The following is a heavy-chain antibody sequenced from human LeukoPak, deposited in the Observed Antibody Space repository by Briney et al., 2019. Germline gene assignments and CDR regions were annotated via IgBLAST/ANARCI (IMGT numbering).Heavy chain of an antibody. CDR2: IYYSGST. V-gene: IGHV4-59*01. J-gene: IGHJ4*02. D-gene: IGHD3-10*01. Sequence: PSETLSLTCTVSGGSISSYYWSWIRQPPGKGLEWIGYIYYSGSTNYNPSLKSRVTISVDTSKNQFSLKLSSVTAADTAVYYCARCPSITMVRGVIYYFDYWGQGTLVTVSS. CDR1: GGSISSYY. CDR3: ARCPSITMVRGVIYYFDY.